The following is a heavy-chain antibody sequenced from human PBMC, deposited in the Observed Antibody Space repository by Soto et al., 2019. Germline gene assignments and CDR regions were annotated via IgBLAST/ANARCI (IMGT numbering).Heavy chain of an antibody. CDR2: ISSSSSTI. V-gene: IGHV3-48*02. CDR1: GFTFSSYS. D-gene: IGHD2-21*01. Sequence: GGSLRLSCAASGFTFSSYSMNWVRQAPGKGLEWVSYISSSSSTIYYADSVKGRFTISRDNAKNSLYLQMNSLRDEDTAVYYWARERGSIPRNYYGMDVWGQGTTVTVSS. J-gene: IGHJ6*02. CDR3: ARERGSIPRNYYGMDV.